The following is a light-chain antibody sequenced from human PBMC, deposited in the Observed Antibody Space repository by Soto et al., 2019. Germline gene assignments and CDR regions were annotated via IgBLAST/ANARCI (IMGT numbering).Light chain of an antibody. V-gene: IGLV2-14*03. CDR2: DVS. CDR3: SSYTGSSTVVV. J-gene: IGLJ2*01. Sequence: QSVLTQPASVSGSPGQSITISCTGTSSDVGGYNYVSWYQQHPGKAPKLMIYDVSNRPSGVSNRFSGSKSGNTASLTISGLLAEDEADYYCSSYTGSSTVVVFGGGTKLTVL. CDR1: SSDVGGYNY.